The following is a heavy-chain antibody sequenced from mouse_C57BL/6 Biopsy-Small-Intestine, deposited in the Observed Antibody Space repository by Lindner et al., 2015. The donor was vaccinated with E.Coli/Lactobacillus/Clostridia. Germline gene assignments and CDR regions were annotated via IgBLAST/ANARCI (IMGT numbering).Heavy chain of an antibody. D-gene: IGHD1-1*01. CDR1: GYTFTSYG. CDR3: ARNHFGSSPYYFDY. V-gene: IGHV1-58*01. CDR2: IYIGNGYT. Sequence: VQLQESGAELVRPGSSVKMSCKTSGYTFTSYGLNWVKQRPGQGLEWIGFIYIGNGYTDYNEKFKGKATLTSDTSSSTAYMQLTGLTSEDSAIYFCARNHFGSSPYYFDYWGQGTTLTVSS. J-gene: IGHJ2*01.